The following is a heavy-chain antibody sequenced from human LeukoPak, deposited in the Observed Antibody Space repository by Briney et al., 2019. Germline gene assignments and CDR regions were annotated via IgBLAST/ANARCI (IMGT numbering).Heavy chain of an antibody. V-gene: IGHV3-23*01. CDR2: ISASGSPT. J-gene: IGHJ3*02. CDR3: AKVTWVTQGFDI. Sequence: GGSLRLSCAASGFTFSSFAMTWVRQAPGKRLEWVSLISASGSPTYYADSVKGRFTISRDNSKNTLYLQMNSLRADDTAVYYCAKVTWVTQGFDIWGQGTMVTVSS. D-gene: IGHD4-23*01. CDR1: GFTFSSFA.